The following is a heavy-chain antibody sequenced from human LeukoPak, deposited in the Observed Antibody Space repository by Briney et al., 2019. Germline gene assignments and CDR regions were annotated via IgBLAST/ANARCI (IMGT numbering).Heavy chain of an antibody. CDR1: GYTLTELS. D-gene: IGHD3-16*01. CDR3: ATVLGKVHYYYYGMDV. CDR2: FDPEDGET. Sequence: ASVKVSCKVSGYTLTELSIHWVRQAPGKGLEWMGGFDPEDGETIYAQKFQGRVTMTEDTSTDTAYMELSSLRSEDTAVYYCATVLGKVHYYYYGMDVWGQGTTATVSS. V-gene: IGHV1-24*01. J-gene: IGHJ6*02.